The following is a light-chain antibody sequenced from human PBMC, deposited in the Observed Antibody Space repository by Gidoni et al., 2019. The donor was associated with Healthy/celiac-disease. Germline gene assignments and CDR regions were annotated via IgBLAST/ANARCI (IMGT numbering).Light chain of an antibody. V-gene: IGKV4-1*01. CDR3: QQDYSTPGT. Sequence: DIVMTQSPDSLAVSLGERATINCKSSQSVLYISNNKNYLAWYQQKPGQPPKLLIYWASTRESGVPDRFSGSGSGTDFTLNISSLQAEDVAVYYCQQDYSTPGTFGEGTKVEIK. CDR1: QSVLYISNNKNY. CDR2: WAS. J-gene: IGKJ1*01.